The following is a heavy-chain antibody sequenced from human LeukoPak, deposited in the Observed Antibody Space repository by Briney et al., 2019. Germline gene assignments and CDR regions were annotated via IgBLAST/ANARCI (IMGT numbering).Heavy chain of an antibody. CDR1: GLPFDDLG. V-gene: IGHV3-20*03. Sequence: GGSLELSFAALGLPFDDLGMAGVGQAPGRGLEGALGINWNGGSTGYADSVKGRFTISRDNAKNSLYLQMNSLRAEDTALYYCARGPDGERPYSFDYWGQGTLVTVSS. CDR3: ARGPDGERPYSFDY. D-gene: IGHD1-1*01. J-gene: IGHJ4*02. CDR2: INWNGGST.